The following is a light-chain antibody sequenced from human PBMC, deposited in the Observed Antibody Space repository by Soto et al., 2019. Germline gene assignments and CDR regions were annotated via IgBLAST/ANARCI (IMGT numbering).Light chain of an antibody. CDR2: TTS. V-gene: IGKV3-11*01. J-gene: IGKJ3*01. CDR3: QQGNNWPLFT. CDR1: QSVSKS. Sequence: IVRTQSPATLSLSPGERATLSCRASQSVSKSLAWYQQKPGQAPRLLIYTTSNRATGIPARFSGSGSRTDFTLTISSLEPEDFAVYYCQQGNNWPLFTFGPGTKVDIK.